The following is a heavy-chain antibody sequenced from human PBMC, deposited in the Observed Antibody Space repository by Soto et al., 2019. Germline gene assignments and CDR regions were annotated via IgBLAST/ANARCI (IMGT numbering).Heavy chain of an antibody. V-gene: IGHV3-21*01. Sequence: GGSLRLSCAASGFIFSTYTMNWVRQAPGKGLEWVSSISSSSHYIYYADSVRGRFTISRDDAKNSLYLQMNSLRAEDTAVYYCARDIAAPYGDFYFYYGMDVWGQGTTVTVSS. CDR3: ARDIAAPYGDFYFYYGMDV. D-gene: IGHD4-17*01. J-gene: IGHJ6*02. CDR2: ISSSSHYI. CDR1: GFIFSTYT.